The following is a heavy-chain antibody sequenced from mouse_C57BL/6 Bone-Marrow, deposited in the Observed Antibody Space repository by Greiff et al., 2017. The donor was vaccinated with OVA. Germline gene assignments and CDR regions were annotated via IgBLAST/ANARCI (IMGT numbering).Heavy chain of an antibody. Sequence: QVQLQQSGAELVRPGTSVKMSCKASGYTFTNYWIGWAKQRPGHGLEWIGDIYPGGGYTNYNEKFKGKATLTADKSSSTAYMQFSSLTSEDSAIYYCARYYGSSQYYFDYWGQGTTLTVSS. CDR1: GYTFTNYW. CDR2: IYPGGGYT. CDR3: ARYYGSSQYYFDY. J-gene: IGHJ2*01. D-gene: IGHD1-1*01. V-gene: IGHV1-63*01.